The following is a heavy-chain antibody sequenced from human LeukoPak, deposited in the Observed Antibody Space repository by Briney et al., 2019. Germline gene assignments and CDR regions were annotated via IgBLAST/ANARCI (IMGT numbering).Heavy chain of an antibody. Sequence: SETLSLTCAVYGGSFSGYYWSWIRQPPGKGLEWIGEINHSGSTNYNPSLKSRVTISVDTSKNQFSLKLSSVTSADTAVYYCASASLNIYAFDIWGQGTMVTVSS. CDR2: INHSGST. CDR1: GGSFSGYY. J-gene: IGHJ3*02. CDR3: ASASLNIYAFDI. V-gene: IGHV4-34*01. D-gene: IGHD2/OR15-2a*01.